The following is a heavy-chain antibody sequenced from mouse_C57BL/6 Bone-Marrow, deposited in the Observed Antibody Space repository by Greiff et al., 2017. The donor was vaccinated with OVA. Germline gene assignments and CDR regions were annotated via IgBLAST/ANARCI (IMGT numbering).Heavy chain of an antibody. J-gene: IGHJ1*03. D-gene: IGHD1-1*01. Sequence: VKLVESGPGLVAPSQSLSITCTVSGFSLTSYGVDWVRQPPGKGLEWLGVIWGGGSTNYNSALMSRLSISKDNSKSQVFLKMNSLQTDDTAMYYCAKHPYYYGSSYDWYFDVWGTGTTVTVSS. CDR3: AKHPYYYGSSYDWYFDV. CDR2: IWGGGST. V-gene: IGHV2-9*01. CDR1: GFSLTSYG.